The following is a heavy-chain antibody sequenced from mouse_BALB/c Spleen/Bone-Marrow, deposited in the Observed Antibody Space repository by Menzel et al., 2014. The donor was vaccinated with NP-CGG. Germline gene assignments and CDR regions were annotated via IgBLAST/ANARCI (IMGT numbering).Heavy chain of an antibody. CDR1: GYTFTTYW. V-gene: IGHV1S22*01. J-gene: IGHJ3*01. Sequence: GSELVRPGALVKLSCKASGYTFTTYWIHWVKQRHGQGLEWIGNIYPGSGNTNYGEKFKTKGTLTVDTSSSTAYMHLSSLTSEDSAAYYCTRWNGHYEGFAYWGQGTLVTVTA. CDR2: IYPGSGNT. D-gene: IGHD2-1*01. CDR3: TRWNGHYEGFAY.